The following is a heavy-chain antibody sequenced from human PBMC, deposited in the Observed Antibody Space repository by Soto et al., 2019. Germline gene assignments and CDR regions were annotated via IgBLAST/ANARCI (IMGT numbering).Heavy chain of an antibody. CDR3: AKLGGSGWRYYFDY. CDR2: ISGSGGST. CDR1: GFTFSSYA. J-gene: IGHJ4*02. D-gene: IGHD6-19*01. V-gene: IGHV3-23*01. Sequence: LRLSCAASGFTFSSYAMSWVRQAPGKGLEWVSAISGSGGSTYYADSVKGRFTISRDNSKNTLYLQMNSLRAEDTAVYYCAKLGGSGWRYYFDYWGQGTLVTVSS.